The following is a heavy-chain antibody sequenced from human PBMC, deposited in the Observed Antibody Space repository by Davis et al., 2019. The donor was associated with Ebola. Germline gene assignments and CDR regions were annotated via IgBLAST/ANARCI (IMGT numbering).Heavy chain of an antibody. CDR3: ARDMGYSARYYAMDV. CDR2: IIPIFGTQ. J-gene: IGHJ6*04. Sequence: SVKVSCKASGGTFSSYAISWVRQAPGQGLEWMGGIIPIFGTQNYAQKFQGRITITADEATSTGYMELGSLRSEDTAVYYCARDMGYSARYYAMDVWGKGTTVTVSS. V-gene: IGHV1-69*13. D-gene: IGHD3-16*01. CDR1: GGTFSSYA.